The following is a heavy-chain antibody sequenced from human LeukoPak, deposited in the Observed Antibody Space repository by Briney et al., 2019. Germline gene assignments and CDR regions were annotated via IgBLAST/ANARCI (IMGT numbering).Heavy chain of an antibody. D-gene: IGHD1-26*01. V-gene: IGHV3-74*01. Sequence: PGGSLRLSCAASGFIFSSYWMHWVRHAPGKGLVWVSRLNNDGSRTNYADSVKGRFTISRDNAKNTLYLQMNSLRAEDTAMYYCAKSLGAPDDYGGQGTLVTVSS. CDR1: GFIFSSYW. CDR2: LNNDGSRT. CDR3: AKSLGAPDDY. J-gene: IGHJ4*02.